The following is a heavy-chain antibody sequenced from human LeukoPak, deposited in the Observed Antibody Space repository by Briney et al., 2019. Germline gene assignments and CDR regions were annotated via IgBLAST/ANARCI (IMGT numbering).Heavy chain of an antibody. CDR3: ARPQTYSSSWYDY. V-gene: IGHV3-21*01. J-gene: IGHJ4*02. D-gene: IGHD6-13*01. Sequence: GGSLRLSCAASGFTFSSYSMNWVRQAPGKGLEWVSSISSSSSYIYYADSVKGRFTISRDNAENSLYLQMNSLRAEDTAVYYCARPQTYSSSWYDYWGQGTLVTVSS. CDR1: GFTFSSYS. CDR2: ISSSSSYI.